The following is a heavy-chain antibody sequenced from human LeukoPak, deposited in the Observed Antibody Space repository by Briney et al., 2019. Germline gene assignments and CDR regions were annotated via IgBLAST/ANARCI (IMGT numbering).Heavy chain of an antibody. CDR1: GYTFTSYG. D-gene: IGHD3-22*01. J-gene: IGHJ4*02. CDR2: ISAYNGRT. CDR3: ARDSDYYDSCGYLDY. V-gene: IGHV1-18*01. Sequence: ASVKVSCKASGYTFTSYGFSWVRQAPGQGLEWMGWISAYNGRTNCAQKLRGSVTMTTDTSTSTAYLELRSLRSDDTAVYYCARDSDYYDSCGYLDYWGQGTLVTVSS.